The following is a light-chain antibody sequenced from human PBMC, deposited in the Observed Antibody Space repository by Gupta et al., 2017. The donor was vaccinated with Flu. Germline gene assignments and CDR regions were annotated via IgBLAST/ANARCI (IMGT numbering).Light chain of an antibody. Sequence: QSGLTQPPSVSGAPGQRLTISCTGSSSNLGAGYAVHWYQQRPGTAPKLLLYGNNHRPSGVPDRFSGAKSGTSASLAITGLQADDEADYYCQSDESSRSGSVFGGGTKLTVL. V-gene: IGLV1-40*01. CDR1: SSNLGAGYA. CDR3: QSDESSRSGSV. J-gene: IGLJ3*02. CDR2: GNN.